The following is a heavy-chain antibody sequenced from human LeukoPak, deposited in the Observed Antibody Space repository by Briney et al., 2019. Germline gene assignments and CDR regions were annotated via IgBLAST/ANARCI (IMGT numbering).Heavy chain of an antibody. V-gene: IGHV4-39*01. CDR1: GGSISSSSNY. CDR3: ARLPGGY. J-gene: IGHJ4*02. D-gene: IGHD1-26*01. CDR2: MHYSGSA. Sequence: IPSETLSLTCTVSGGSISSSSNYRGWIRQPPGKGLEWIGYMHYSGSANYNPSLKSRVTISFDTSKNQFSLNLISATAADTAMYYCARLPGGYWGQGTLVIVSS.